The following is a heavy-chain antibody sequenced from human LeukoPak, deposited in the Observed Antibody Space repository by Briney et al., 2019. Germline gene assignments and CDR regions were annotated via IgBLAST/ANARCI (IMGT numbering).Heavy chain of an antibody. V-gene: IGHV6-1*01. CDR1: GDSVSNKNAA. CDR3: TRATAQVIVPAALVYNYYFAMDV. J-gene: IGHJ6*02. D-gene: IGHD2-2*01. Sequence: SQTLSLTCVISGDSVSNKNAAWHWIRQSPSRGLEWLGRTYYRSEWYTHYADSVEGRISINADTSLNLFSLQVNSLTPEDTAVYYCTRATAQVIVPAALVYNYYFAMDVWGPGTTVTVSS. CDR2: TYYRSEWYT.